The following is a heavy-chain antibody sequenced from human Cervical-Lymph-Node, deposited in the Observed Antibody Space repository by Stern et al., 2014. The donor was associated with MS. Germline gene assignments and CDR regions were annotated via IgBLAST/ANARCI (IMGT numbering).Heavy chain of an antibody. Sequence: VHLVESGPGLVKPSETLSLTCTVSGGSVSSGSYYWSWIRQPPGKGLEWIGYIYYSGSTNYNPSLKSRVTISVDTSNNQFSLKLSSVTAADTAVYYCARAEYSGYFDYWGQGTLVTVSS. CDR2: IYYSGST. CDR1: GGSVSSGSYY. CDR3: ARAEYSGYFDY. J-gene: IGHJ4*02. V-gene: IGHV4-61*01. D-gene: IGHD1-26*01.